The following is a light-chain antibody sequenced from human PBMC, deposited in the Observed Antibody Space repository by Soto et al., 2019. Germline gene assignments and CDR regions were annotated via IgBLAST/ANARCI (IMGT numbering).Light chain of an antibody. J-gene: IGLJ1*01. CDR1: GSDIGAYEH. CDR2: GVT. Sequence: QSALTQPASLSGSPGQSITISCTGTGSDIGAYEHVSWYQHLPGKAPKLMIYGVTNRPSGVSNRFAGSKSGNTASLTISGLQAGDEADYYCNSYTSANTYVFGTGTKSPS. V-gene: IGLV2-14*01. CDR3: NSYTSANTYV.